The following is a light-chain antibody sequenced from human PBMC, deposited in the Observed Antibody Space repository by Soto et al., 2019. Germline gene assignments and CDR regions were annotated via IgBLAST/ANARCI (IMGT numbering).Light chain of an antibody. V-gene: IGKV3-20*01. CDR1: QSITSSY. CDR3: QQYGSPFWT. CDR2: GTI. Sequence: EIVLTQSPGTLSLSPGERATLSCRASQSITSSYLAWYQQKPGQAPRLLISGTITRATGIPDRFSGSGSGTDFTLTISRLEPEDFAVYYCQQYGSPFWTFGQGPKSDIK. J-gene: IGKJ1*01.